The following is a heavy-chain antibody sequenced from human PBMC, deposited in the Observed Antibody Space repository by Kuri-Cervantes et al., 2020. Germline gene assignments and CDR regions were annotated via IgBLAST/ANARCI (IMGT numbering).Heavy chain of an antibody. CDR1: GYTFTSYA. V-gene: IGHV1-3*02. D-gene: IGHD2-2*03. J-gene: IGHJ3*02. CDR2: SNAGNGNT. Sequence: ASVKVSCKASGYTFTSYAMHWVRQAPGQRLEWMGWSNAGNGNTKYSQEFQGRVTITRNTSISTAYMELSSLRSEDTAVYYCARGGSGLMDGRAFDIWGQGTMVTVSS. CDR3: ARGGSGLMDGRAFDI.